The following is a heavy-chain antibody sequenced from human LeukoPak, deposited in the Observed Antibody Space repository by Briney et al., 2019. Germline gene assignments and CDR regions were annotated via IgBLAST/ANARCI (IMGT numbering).Heavy chain of an antibody. J-gene: IGHJ4*02. CDR1: GYTFTRYY. CDR3: ARIVLEGSGSWTPIEDY. Sequence: ASVKVSCKASGYTFTRYYMHWVRQAPGQGLEWMGIINASSSSGSYAQKFQGRVTMTRDMSTSTVYMELSSLRSDDTAVYYCARIVLEGSGSWTPIEDYWGQGTLVTVSS. CDR2: INASSSSG. V-gene: IGHV1-46*01. D-gene: IGHD1-26*01.